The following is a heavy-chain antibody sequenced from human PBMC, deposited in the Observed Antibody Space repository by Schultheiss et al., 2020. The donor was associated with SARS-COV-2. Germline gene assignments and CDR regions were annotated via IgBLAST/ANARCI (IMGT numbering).Heavy chain of an antibody. CDR1: GFTFSSYA. V-gene: IGHV3-30*04. D-gene: IGHD4-23*01. Sequence: GGSLRLSCAASGFTFSSYAMHWVRQAPGKGLEWVAVISYDGSNKYYADSVKGRFTISRDNSKNTLYLQMNSLRAEDTAVYYCAKDRHDYGGNGGLDYWGQGTLVTVSS. CDR3: AKDRHDYGGNGGLDY. J-gene: IGHJ4*02. CDR2: ISYDGSNK.